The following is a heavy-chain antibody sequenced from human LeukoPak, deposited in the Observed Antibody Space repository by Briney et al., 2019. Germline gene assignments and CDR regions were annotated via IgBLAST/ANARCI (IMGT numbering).Heavy chain of an antibody. D-gene: IGHD2-15*01. CDR3: AKGPGYCSGGSCYSGWFDP. V-gene: IGHV3-30*18. J-gene: IGHJ5*02. CDR1: GFTFSSYG. Sequence: GGSLRLSCAASGFTFSSYGMHWVRQAPGKGLEWVAVISYDGSNKYYADSVKGRFTISRDNSKNTLYLQMNSLRAEDTAVYYCAKGPGYCSGGSCYSGWFDPWGQGTLVTVPS. CDR2: ISYDGSNK.